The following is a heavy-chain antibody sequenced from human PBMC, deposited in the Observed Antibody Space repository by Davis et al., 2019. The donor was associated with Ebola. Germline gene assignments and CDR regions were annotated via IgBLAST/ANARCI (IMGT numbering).Heavy chain of an antibody. V-gene: IGHV1-18*01. CDR1: GGTFSSYA. Sequence: AASVKVSCKASGGTFSSYATSWVRQAPGQGLEWMGWISAYNGNTNYAQKLQGRVTMTTDTSTSTAYMELRSLRSDDTAVYYCARTGYCSSTSCYALYYYYYYGMDVWGQGTTVTVSS. CDR2: ISAYNGNT. D-gene: IGHD2-2*01. J-gene: IGHJ6*02. CDR3: ARTGYCSSTSCYALYYYYYYGMDV.